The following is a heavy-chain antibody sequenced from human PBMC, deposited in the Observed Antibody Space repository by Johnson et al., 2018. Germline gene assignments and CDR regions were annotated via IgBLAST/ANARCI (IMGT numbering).Heavy chain of an antibody. D-gene: IGHD2-15*01. CDR3: VAANRLTASLDM. J-gene: IGHJ3*02. V-gene: IGHV3-30-3*01. Sequence: QVQLVESGGGVVQPGRSLRLSCAASGFTFSSYAMHWVRQAPGTGLEWVAVISYDGSNKYYADSVKGRFTIASDNSKNTLYLQGNRLRAEDTAVYCGVAANRLTASLDMWGKGTRVTVAS. CDR2: ISYDGSNK. CDR1: GFTFSSYA.